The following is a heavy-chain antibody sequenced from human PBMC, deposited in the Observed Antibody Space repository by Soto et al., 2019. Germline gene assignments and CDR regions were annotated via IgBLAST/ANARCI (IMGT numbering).Heavy chain of an antibody. Sequence: ASVKVSCKASGYTFTSYGISWVRQAPGQGLEWMGWISAYNGNTNYAQKLQGRVTMTTDTSTSTAYMELRSLRSDDTAVYYCAHGGDYGDYPLNFGYWGQGTLVTVSS. J-gene: IGHJ4*02. CDR1: GYTFTSYG. CDR3: AHGGDYGDYPLNFGY. CDR2: ISAYNGNT. V-gene: IGHV1-18*01. D-gene: IGHD4-17*01.